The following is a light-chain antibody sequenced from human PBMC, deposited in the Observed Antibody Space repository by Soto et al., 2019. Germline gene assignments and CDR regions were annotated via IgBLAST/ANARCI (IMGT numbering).Light chain of an antibody. Sequence: ELGLTQSPGTLSLSAGQRPTPSCEASQSVSSSYLAWYQQNTGQAPRLFIYGASRRATGIPDRFSGSWSATDFNLTISRLEPEELAVYDCQQYGSSPRTFGQGTKVDI. J-gene: IGKJ1*01. V-gene: IGKV3-20*01. CDR1: QSVSSSY. CDR3: QQYGSSPRT. CDR2: GAS.